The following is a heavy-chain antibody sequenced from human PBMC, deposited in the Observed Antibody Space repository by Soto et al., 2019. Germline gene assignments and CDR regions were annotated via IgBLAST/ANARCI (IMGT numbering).Heavy chain of an antibody. J-gene: IGHJ5*02. CDR2: ICYSGST. D-gene: IGHD1-1*01. CDR3: ARDSVAAYNWNVGGGWFAP. CDR1: GGSISSYY. Sequence: QVQLQESGPGLVKPSETLSLTCTVSGGSISSYYWSWIRQPPGKGLEWIGYICYSGSTDYNPSRNSRATISVATSKTQFSLKLSSVTAADTAVYYCARDSVAAYNWNVGGGWFAPWGQGTLVTVSS. V-gene: IGHV4-59*01.